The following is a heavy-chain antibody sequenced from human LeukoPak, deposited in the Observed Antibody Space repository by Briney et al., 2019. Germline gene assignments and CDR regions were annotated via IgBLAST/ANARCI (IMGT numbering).Heavy chain of an antibody. V-gene: IGHV3-9*01. CDR3: AKDLGMYYDILIGDRYLHY. CDR2: ITWNSGSI. CDR1: GFTFGDYA. Sequence: GGSLRLSCAASGFTFGDYAMHWVRQAPGKGLEWGSGITWNSGSIAYADSVKGRFTNSRDNAKKSLYLQMHSLRVEDTAVYYCAKDLGMYYDILIGDRYLHYWGQGTLVSVSS. D-gene: IGHD3-9*01. J-gene: IGHJ4*02.